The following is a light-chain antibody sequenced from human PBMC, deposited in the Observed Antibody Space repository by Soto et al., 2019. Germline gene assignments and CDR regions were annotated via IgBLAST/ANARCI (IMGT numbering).Light chain of an antibody. J-gene: IGKJ5*01. CDR3: QQYNTYST. Sequence: DIQLTQSPSSLSASVGDRVTITCQASQDINNYVNWYQQKPGTAPNLLIYDASTLKPGVPSRFSGSGSGTEFTLTISSLQPDDFATYYCQQYNTYSTFGQGTRLEIK. CDR1: QDINNY. CDR2: DAS. V-gene: IGKV1-33*01.